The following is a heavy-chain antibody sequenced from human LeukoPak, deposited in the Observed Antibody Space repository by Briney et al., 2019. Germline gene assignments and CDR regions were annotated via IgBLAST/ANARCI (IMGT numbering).Heavy chain of an antibody. CDR3: ARLYLGYCSSTSCYPGGYYGMDV. J-gene: IGHJ6*04. D-gene: IGHD2-2*01. CDR2: IIPIFGTA. Sequence: ASVKVSCKASGGTFSSYAISWVRQAPGQGLEWTGGIIPIFGTANYAQKFQGRVTITADESTSTAYMELSSLRSEDTAVYYCARLYLGYCSSTSCYPGGYYGMDVWGKGTTVTVSS. CDR1: GGTFSSYA. V-gene: IGHV1-69*13.